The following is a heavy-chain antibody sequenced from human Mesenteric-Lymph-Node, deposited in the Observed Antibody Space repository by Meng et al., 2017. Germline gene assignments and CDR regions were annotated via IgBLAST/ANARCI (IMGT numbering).Heavy chain of an antibody. D-gene: IGHD3-22*01. CDR1: GGSISSGGYY. V-gene: IGHV4-31*03. CDR3: ARNVPGTSAYYD. J-gene: IGHJ4*02. Sequence: QVQLPESGPGLVKPSQTLSLTCTVSGGSISSGGYYWYWIRQSPGKGLEWIGYIYYSGSTSYNPSLKSRVTMSVDTSKNQFSLNLNSVTAVDTAVYYCARNVPGTSAYYDWGQGTLVTVSS. CDR2: IYYSGST.